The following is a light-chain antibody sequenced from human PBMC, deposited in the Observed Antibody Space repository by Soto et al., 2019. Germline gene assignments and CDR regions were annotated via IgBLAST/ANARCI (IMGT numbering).Light chain of an antibody. CDR1: QSVSTY. J-gene: IGKJ4*01. CDR3: QQRSNWPPLT. CDR2: DAS. Sequence: EIVLTQSPATLSLSPGERASLSCRASQSVSTYLAWYQQKPGQAPRLLIYDASNRATGVPVRFSGSGSGTDFTLTISSLEPEDFAVYFCQQRSNWPPLTFXGGTRWIS. V-gene: IGKV3-11*01.